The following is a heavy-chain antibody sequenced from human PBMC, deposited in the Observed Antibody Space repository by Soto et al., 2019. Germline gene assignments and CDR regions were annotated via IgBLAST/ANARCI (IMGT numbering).Heavy chain of an antibody. D-gene: IGHD3-3*01. Sequence: PSETLSLTCAVSGGSIGSGIYYWSWIRHHPGKGLEWIGYIYYSGTTSYNPSLKSRVTVSVDTSKNQFSLNLNSVTDADTAVYYCARDPSPMFGTWGPGIRVTVSS. CDR2: IYYSGTT. J-gene: IGHJ5*01. CDR1: GGSIGSGIYY. CDR3: ARDPSPMFGT. V-gene: IGHV4-31*11.